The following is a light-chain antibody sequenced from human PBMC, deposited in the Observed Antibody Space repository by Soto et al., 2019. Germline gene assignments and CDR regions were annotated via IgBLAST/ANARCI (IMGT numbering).Light chain of an antibody. V-gene: IGLV2-14*03. Sequence: QPVLAQPASVSGSRGQSITISCTGTSSDVGRYNYVSWFQQHPGKVPKLIIYDVSNWPSGVSDRFSGSKSGNTASLTISGLQPEDEADYYCSSFTSSSTFVFGTGTKLTVL. CDR1: SSDVGRYNY. J-gene: IGLJ1*01. CDR2: DVS. CDR3: SSFTSSSTFV.